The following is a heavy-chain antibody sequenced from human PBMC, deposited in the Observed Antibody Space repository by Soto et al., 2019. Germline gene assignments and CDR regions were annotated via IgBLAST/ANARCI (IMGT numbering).Heavy chain of an antibody. D-gene: IGHD3-10*01. CDR2: ISAYNGNT. CDR3: ARDGTELLWFGDLLPFDY. V-gene: IGHV1-18*01. Sequence: ASVKVSCKASGYTFTSYGISWVRQAPGQGLEWMGWISAYNGNTNYAQKLQGRVTMTTDTSTSTAYMELRSLRSDDTAVYYCARDGTELLWFGDLLPFDYWGQGTLVTVSS. J-gene: IGHJ4*02. CDR1: GYTFTSYG.